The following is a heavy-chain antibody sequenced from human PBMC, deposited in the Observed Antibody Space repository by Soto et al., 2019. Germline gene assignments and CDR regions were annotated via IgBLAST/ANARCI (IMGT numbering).Heavy chain of an antibody. D-gene: IGHD6-6*01. Sequence: SVKVSCKASGGTFSSYAISWVRQAPGQGLEWMGGIIPIFGTANYAQKFQGRVTITADESTSTAYMELSSLRSEDTAVYYCAGAEYSSSRGFYYGMDVWGQGTTVTVSS. CDR2: IIPIFGTA. V-gene: IGHV1-69*13. CDR1: GGTFSSYA. J-gene: IGHJ6*02. CDR3: AGAEYSSSRGFYYGMDV.